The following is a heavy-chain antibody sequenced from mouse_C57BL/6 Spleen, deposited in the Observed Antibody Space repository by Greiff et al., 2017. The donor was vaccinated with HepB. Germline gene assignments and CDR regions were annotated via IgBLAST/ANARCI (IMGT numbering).Heavy chain of an antibody. Sequence: VQLQQPGAELVRPGSSVKLSCKASGYTFTSYWMHWVKQRPIQGLEWIGNIDPSDSETHYNQKFKDKATLTVDKSSSTAYMQLSSLTSEDSAVYYCAIPPYDYDGYFDYWGQGTTLTVSS. J-gene: IGHJ2*01. D-gene: IGHD2-4*01. CDR3: AIPPYDYDGYFDY. CDR1: GYTFTSYW. CDR2: IDPSDSET. V-gene: IGHV1-52*01.